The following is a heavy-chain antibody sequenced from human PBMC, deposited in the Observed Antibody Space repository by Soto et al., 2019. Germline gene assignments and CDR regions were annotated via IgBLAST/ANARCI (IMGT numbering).Heavy chain of an antibody. CDR3: AKSPWFGELLSYRDNWFDP. D-gene: IGHD3-10*01. CDR2: ISYDGSNK. Sequence: GGSLRLSCAASGFTFSSYGMHWVRQAPGKGLEWVAVISYDGSNKYYADSVKGRFTISRDNSKNTLYLQMNSLRAEDTAVYYCAKSPWFGELLSYRDNWFDPWGQGTLVTVSS. CDR1: GFTFSSYG. J-gene: IGHJ5*02. V-gene: IGHV3-30*18.